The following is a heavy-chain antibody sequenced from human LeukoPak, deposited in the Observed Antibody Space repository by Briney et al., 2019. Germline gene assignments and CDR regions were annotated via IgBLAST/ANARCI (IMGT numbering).Heavy chain of an antibody. D-gene: IGHD2-15*01. V-gene: IGHV3-74*01. J-gene: IGHJ4*02. Sequence: GGSLRLSCAASGFTFSSYWMHWVRQAPGKGLVWVSCINSDGSSTSYADSVKGRFTISRDNAENTLYLQMNSLRAEDTAVYYCARGGGGYCGSGSCSPHDCWGQGTLVTVSS. CDR3: ARGGGGYCGSGSCSPHDC. CDR2: INSDGSST. CDR1: GFTFSSYW.